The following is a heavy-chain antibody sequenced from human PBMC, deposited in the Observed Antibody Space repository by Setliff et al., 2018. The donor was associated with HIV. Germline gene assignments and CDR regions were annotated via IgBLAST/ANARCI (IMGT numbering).Heavy chain of an antibody. Sequence: SETLPLTCTVSGGSISSSSYYWGWIRQPPGKGLEWIGSIYYSGATYYNPSLKSRVTLSVDTSNNQFSLKLSSVTAADTAVYYCARHLRWELPYYFDYWGQGTLVTVSS. V-gene: IGHV4-39*01. D-gene: IGHD1-26*01. CDR1: GGSISSSSYY. CDR3: ARHLRWELPYYFDY. CDR2: IYYSGAT. J-gene: IGHJ4*02.